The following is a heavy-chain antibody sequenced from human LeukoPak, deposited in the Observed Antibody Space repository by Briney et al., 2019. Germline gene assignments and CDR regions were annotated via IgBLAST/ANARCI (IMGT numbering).Heavy chain of an antibody. V-gene: IGHV1-69*05. CDR1: GGTFSSYA. CDR3: ARVVAAGSHAFDI. D-gene: IGHD2-15*01. J-gene: IGHJ3*02. CDR2: IIPIFGTA. Sequence: SVKVSCKASGGTFSSYAISWVRQAPGQGLEWMGGIIPIFGTANYAQKFQGRVTITTDESTSTAYMELSSLRSEDTAVYYCARVVAAGSHAFDIWGQGTMVTVSS.